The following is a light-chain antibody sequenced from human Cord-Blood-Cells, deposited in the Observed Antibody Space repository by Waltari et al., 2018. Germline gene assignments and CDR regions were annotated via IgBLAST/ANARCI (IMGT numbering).Light chain of an antibody. CDR1: QSISSY. CDR3: QQSYSTLYT. V-gene: IGKV1-39*01. J-gene: IGKJ2*01. Sequence: DIQMTQSPSSLSASVGDRVTLTCRASQSISSYLNLYQQKPGKAPKLLIYAASSLQSGVPSRFSGSGSGTDFTLTISSLQPEDFATYYCQQSYSTLYTFGQGTKLEIK. CDR2: AAS.